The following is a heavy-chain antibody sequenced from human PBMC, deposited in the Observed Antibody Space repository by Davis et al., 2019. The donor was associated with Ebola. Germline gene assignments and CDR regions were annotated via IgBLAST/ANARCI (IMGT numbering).Heavy chain of an antibody. Sequence: GESLKISCAASGFTFSSYGMHWVRQAPGKGLEWVAVIWYDGSNKYYADSVKGRFTISRDNSKNTLYLQMNSLRAEDTAVYYCAKDLPDYYDILTGLDWGQGTLVTVSS. V-gene: IGHV3-33*06. D-gene: IGHD3-9*01. CDR2: IWYDGSNK. CDR1: GFTFSSYG. CDR3: AKDLPDYYDILTGLD. J-gene: IGHJ4*02.